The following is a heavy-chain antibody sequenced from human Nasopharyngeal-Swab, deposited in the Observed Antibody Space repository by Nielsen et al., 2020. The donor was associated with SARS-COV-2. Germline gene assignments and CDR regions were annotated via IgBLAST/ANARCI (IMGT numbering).Heavy chain of an antibody. V-gene: IGHV3-73*01. CDR2: IGDKAHNYAT. Sequence: GESLKISCAASGFVFSGSAIHWVRQASGRGLEWVGRIGDKAHNYATTYAASMKGRFTISRDDSKNTAFLQIDSLKIEDTALYYCTTDYYFDYWGQGTLVTVSS. CDR3: TTDYYFDY. CDR1: GFVFSGSA. J-gene: IGHJ4*02.